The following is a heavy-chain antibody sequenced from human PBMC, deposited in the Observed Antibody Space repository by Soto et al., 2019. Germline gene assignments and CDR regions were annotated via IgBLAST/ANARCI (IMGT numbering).Heavy chain of an antibody. CDR3: ASGPEGVVATH. D-gene: IGHD5-12*01. CDR1: GGSLSGYY. J-gene: IGHJ4*02. Sequence: QVQLQQWGAGLLKPSETLSLNCAVTGGSLSGYYWSWIRQPPGKGLEWIGEVKDGGRTNYSPSLRGRVTISPDTSNNPCSLGLNSVTAADTGVDYCASGPEGVVATHWDQGSLVTVSS. V-gene: IGHV4-34*01. CDR2: VKDGGRT.